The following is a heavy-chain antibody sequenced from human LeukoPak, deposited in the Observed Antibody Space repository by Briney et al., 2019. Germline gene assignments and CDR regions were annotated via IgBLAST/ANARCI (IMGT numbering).Heavy chain of an antibody. J-gene: IGHJ5*02. CDR2: IFYSGTT. CDR3: ARVSATESWFDP. CDR1: GGSMNSYY. V-gene: IGHV4-59*08. Sequence: PSETLSLTCTVSGGSMNSYYWSWIRQPPGKGLEWIGSIFYSGTTNYNPSLKSRVTISVDTSKNQFSLRLSSVTAADTALYYCARVSATESWFDPWGQGTLVTVSS. D-gene: IGHD1-14*01.